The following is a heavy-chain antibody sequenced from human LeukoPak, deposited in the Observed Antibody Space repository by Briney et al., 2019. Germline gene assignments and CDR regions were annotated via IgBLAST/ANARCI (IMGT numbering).Heavy chain of an antibody. CDR1: GFTFSSYD. J-gene: IGHJ3*02. V-gene: IGHV3-13*01. CDR3: ARDRAFDI. Sequence: PGGSLRLSCAASGFTFSSYDMHWVRQAKGKGREWGSAIGTAGDTYYPGSVKGRFTISRENAKNSLYLQMNSLRAGDTAVYYCARDRAFDIWGQGTMVTVSS. CDR2: IGTAGDT.